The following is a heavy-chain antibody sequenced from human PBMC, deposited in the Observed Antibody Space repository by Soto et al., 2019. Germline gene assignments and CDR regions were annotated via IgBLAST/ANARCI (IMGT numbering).Heavy chain of an antibody. J-gene: IGHJ5*02. Sequence: GVSLRLSCAASGFTFSSYSMNWVRQAPGKGLEWVSSISSSSSYIYYADSVKGRFTISRDNAKNSLYLQMNSLRAEDTAVYYCARDRGYCTNGVCYPPYNWFDPWGQGTLVTVSS. CDR1: GFTFSSYS. V-gene: IGHV3-21*01. CDR3: ARDRGYCTNGVCYPPYNWFDP. CDR2: ISSSSSYI. D-gene: IGHD2-8*01.